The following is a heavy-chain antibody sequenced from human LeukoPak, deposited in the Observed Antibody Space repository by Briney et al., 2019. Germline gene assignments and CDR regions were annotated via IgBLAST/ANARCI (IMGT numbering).Heavy chain of an antibody. D-gene: IGHD3-10*01. V-gene: IGHV4-39*01. CDR3: ARQRVRGVIRYGWFDP. J-gene: IGHJ5*02. Sequence: PSETLSLTCTVSGGSISSSSYYWGWIRQPPAKGLEWIGSIYYSGSTYYNPSLKSRVTISVDTSKNQFSLKLSSVTAADTAVYYCARQRVRGVIRYGWFDPWGQGTLVTVSS. CDR1: GGSISSSSYY. CDR2: IYYSGST.